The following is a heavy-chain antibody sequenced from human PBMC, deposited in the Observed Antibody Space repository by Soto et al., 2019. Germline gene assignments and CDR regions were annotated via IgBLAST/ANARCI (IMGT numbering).Heavy chain of an antibody. CDR2: IIPIFGTA. Sequence: QVQLVQSGAEVKKPGSSVKVSCKASGGTFSSYAISWVRQAPGQGLEWLGGIIPIFGTANYAQKFQGRGTITADKSTSPAYMELSSLRSEDTAVYYCARSAEVEIAMFDPWGQGTLVTVSS. D-gene: IGHD1-1*01. J-gene: IGHJ5*02. CDR1: GGTFSSYA. CDR3: ARSAEVEIAMFDP. V-gene: IGHV1-69*06.